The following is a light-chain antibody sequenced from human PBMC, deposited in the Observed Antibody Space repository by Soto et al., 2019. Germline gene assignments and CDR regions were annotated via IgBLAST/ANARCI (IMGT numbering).Light chain of an antibody. V-gene: IGKV3-20*01. CDR3: QQYGSSPLIS. CDR2: GAS. J-gene: IGKJ5*01. CDR1: HTVSITY. Sequence: EIVLTQSPGTLSLSPGERTTLSCRASHTVSITYLTWYQQKPGQAPRLLIFGASKRATGIPDRFSGSGSGRDFTLTISGLEPEDFAVYYCQQYGSSPLISFGQGTRLEIK.